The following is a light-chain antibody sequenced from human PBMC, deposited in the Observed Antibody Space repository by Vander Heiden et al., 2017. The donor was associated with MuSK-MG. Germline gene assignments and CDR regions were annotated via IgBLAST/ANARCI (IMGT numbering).Light chain of an antibody. CDR1: QSVGTM. Sequence: EIVMTQSPVTLSLSPGERATLSCRASQSVGTMLAWYQQKPGQAPRLLIFGASTRATGIPARFSGSGSGTDFTLTISSLQSEDFALYYCQQDNNWPSTFGQGTRLEIK. CDR2: GAS. CDR3: QQDNNWPST. J-gene: IGKJ5*01. V-gene: IGKV3-15*01.